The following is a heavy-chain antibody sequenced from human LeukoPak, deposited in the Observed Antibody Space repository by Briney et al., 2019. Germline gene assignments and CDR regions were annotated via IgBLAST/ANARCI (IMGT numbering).Heavy chain of an antibody. Sequence: PSETLSLTCTVSGGSISRYYWSWIRQPAGKGLEWIGRIYTSGSTNYNPSLKSRVTMSVDTSKNQFSLKLSSVTAADTAVYYCARDCSPGSWCTTLGMDVWGQGTTVTVSS. J-gene: IGHJ6*02. CDR3: ARDCSPGSWCTTLGMDV. CDR2: IYTSGST. V-gene: IGHV4-4*07. CDR1: GGSISRYY. D-gene: IGHD2-8*02.